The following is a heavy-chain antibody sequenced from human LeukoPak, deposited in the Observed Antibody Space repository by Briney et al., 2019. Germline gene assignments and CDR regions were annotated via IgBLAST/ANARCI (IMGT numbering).Heavy chain of an antibody. D-gene: IGHD4-23*01. CDR2: ISYDGFNK. CDR3: ARSYGGSYYYYYMDV. CDR1: GFTFRSYA. J-gene: IGHJ6*03. Sequence: GGSLRLSCAASGFTFRSYAMHWVRQAPGKGLQWVAVISYDGFNKYYADSAKGRFTISRDNSKNTLYLQMNSLRAEDTAVYYCARSYGGSYYYYYMDVWGKGTTVTVSS. V-gene: IGHV3-30*04.